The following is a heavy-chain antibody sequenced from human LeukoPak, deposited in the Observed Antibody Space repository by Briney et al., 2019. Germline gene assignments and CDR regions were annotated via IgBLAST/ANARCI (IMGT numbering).Heavy chain of an antibody. Sequence: GGSLRLSCAASGFTFSSYWMSWVRQAPGKGLEWVANIKQDGSEKYYVDSVKGRFTISRDNAKNSLYLQMNSLRAEDTAVCYCARGRDLTGPNYYYYYMDVWGKGTTVTVSS. D-gene: IGHD3-9*01. CDR2: IKQDGSEK. J-gene: IGHJ6*03. CDR1: GFTFSSYW. V-gene: IGHV3-7*01. CDR3: ARGRDLTGPNYYYYYMDV.